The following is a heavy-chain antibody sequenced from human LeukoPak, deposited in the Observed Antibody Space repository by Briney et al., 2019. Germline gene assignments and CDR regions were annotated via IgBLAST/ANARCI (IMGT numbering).Heavy chain of an antibody. J-gene: IGHJ3*02. CDR3: ARDSHDILTGYDSNAFDI. V-gene: IGHV3-7*01. CDR1: GFTFSRYW. Sequence: GGSLRLSCAPSGFTFSRYWMSWVRQAPGRGLEWVANINEDGSEEYYVDSVRGRFTIARDNAKNSLYLQMNSLRAEDTAVYYCARDSHDILTGYDSNAFDIWGQGTMVTVSS. D-gene: IGHD3-9*01. CDR2: INEDGSEE.